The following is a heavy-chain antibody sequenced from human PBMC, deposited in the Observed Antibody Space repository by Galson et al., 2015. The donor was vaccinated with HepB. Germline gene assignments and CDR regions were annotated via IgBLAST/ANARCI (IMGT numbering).Heavy chain of an antibody. D-gene: IGHD3-3*01. V-gene: IGHV1-69*13. CDR1: GGTFSSYA. J-gene: IGHJ6*02. CDR2: IIPIFGTA. Sequence: SVKVSCKASGGTFSSYAISWVRQAPGQGLEWMGGIIPIFGTANYAQKFQGRVTITADESTSTAYMELSSLRSEDTAVYYCARDSRITIFGVVSEIYGMDVWGQGTTVTVSS. CDR3: ARDSRITIFGVVSEIYGMDV.